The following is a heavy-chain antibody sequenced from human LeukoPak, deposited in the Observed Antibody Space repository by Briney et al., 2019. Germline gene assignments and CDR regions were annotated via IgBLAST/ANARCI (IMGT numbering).Heavy chain of an antibody. CDR1: GFTVSSNY. V-gene: IGHV3-66*01. CDR3: AKGGDGYNSFFDY. Sequence: GGSLRLSCAASGFTVSSNYMSWVRQAPGKGLEWVSVIYSGGSTYYADSVKGRFTISRDNSKNTLYLQMNSLRAEDTAVYYCAKGGDGYNSFFDYWGQGTLVTVSS. J-gene: IGHJ4*02. D-gene: IGHD5-24*01. CDR2: IYSGGST.